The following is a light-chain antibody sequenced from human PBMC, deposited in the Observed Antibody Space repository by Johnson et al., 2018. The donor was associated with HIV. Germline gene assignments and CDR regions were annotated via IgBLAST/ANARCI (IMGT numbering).Light chain of an antibody. Sequence: QSVLTQPPSVSAAPGQKVTISCSGSSSNIGNNYVSWYQQLPGTAPKLLIYETNKRPSGIPDRFSGSKSGTSATLGITGLQTGDEADYYCGTWDSSLSACYVFGAGTKVAVL. CDR3: GTWDSSLSACYV. CDR2: ETN. V-gene: IGLV1-51*02. J-gene: IGLJ1*01. CDR1: SSNIGNNY.